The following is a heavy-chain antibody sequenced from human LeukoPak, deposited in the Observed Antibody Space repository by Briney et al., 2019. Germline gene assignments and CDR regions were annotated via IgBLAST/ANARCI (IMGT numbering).Heavy chain of an antibody. J-gene: IGHJ6*02. CDR3: ARDSVDFWSGYYYYYYYGMDV. Sequence: GASVKVSCKASGYTFTSYGISWVRQAPGQGLEWMGWISAYNGNTNYAQKLQGRVTMTTDTSTSTAYMELRSLRSDDTAVYYCARDSVDFWSGYYYYYYYGMDVWGQGTTVTVSS. D-gene: IGHD3-3*01. V-gene: IGHV1-18*01. CDR2: ISAYNGNT. CDR1: GYTFTSYG.